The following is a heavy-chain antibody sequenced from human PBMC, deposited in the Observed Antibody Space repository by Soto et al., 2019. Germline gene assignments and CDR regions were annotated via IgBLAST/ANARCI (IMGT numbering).Heavy chain of an antibody. CDR2: ISGSGGNT. Sequence: PGGSLRLSCAGSGFSFAGYAMTWVRQPPGKGLEWVSSISGSGGNTYYADSVKGRVTVSRDNSENTLYLQMNSLRVEDTAIYYCAKRGPLGFCTSTSSYAFDYWGPGALVTVSS. CDR1: GFSFAGYA. V-gene: IGHV3-23*01. D-gene: IGHD2-2*01. CDR3: AKRGPLGFCTSTSSYAFDY. J-gene: IGHJ4*02.